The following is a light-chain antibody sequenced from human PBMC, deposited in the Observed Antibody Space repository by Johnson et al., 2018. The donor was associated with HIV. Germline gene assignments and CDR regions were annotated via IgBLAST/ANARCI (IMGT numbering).Light chain of an antibody. V-gene: IGLV1-51*01. CDR3: GTWDSSLSAGSYV. Sequence: QSVLTQPPSVSAAPGQKVTISCSGSSSNIGNNYASWYQQVPGTAPKLLIYDNNKRPSGIPDRFSGSKSGTSATLGITGLQTGDEADYYYGTWDSSLSAGSYVFGTGTKVTVL. J-gene: IGLJ1*01. CDR1: SSNIGNNY. CDR2: DNN.